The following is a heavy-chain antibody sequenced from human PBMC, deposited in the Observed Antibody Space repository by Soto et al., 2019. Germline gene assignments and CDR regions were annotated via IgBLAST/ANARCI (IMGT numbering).Heavy chain of an antibody. D-gene: IGHD2-8*01. CDR1: GYTFTSYG. CDR2: ISAYNGNT. CDR3: ARDVKTWFMLSIPFDY. Sequence: QVQLVQAGAEVKKPGASVKVSCKASGYTFTSYGISWVRQAPGQGLEWMGWISAYNGNTNYAQKLQGRVTMTTDTSTSTAYMELRSLRSDVTAAYYCARDVKTWFMLSIPFDYWCQGTLVTVSS. J-gene: IGHJ4*02. V-gene: IGHV1-18*01.